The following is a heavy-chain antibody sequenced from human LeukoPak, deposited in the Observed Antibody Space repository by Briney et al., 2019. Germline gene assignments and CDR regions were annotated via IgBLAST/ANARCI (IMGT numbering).Heavy chain of an antibody. V-gene: IGHV3-21*01. J-gene: IGHJ4*02. CDR2: ISSSSSYI. CDR1: GFTFSSYG. D-gene: IGHD2-15*01. Sequence: GGTLRLSCAASGFTFSSYGMSWVRQAPGKGLEWVSSISSSSSYIYYADSVKGRFTISRDNAKNSLYLQMNSLKAEDTAVYYCARTRRGIGYCSGGSCYSPDYWGQGTLVTVSS. CDR3: ARTRRGIGYCSGGSCYSPDY.